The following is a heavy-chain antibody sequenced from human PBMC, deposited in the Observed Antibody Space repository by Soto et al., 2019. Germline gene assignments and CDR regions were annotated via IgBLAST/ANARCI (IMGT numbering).Heavy chain of an antibody. CDR1: GVTFSVYG. V-gene: IGHV3-30*03. CDR2: VSDDGITT. CDR3: ARKGDHVIGPDAYSFDY. J-gene: IGHJ4*02. Sequence: AGSLRLHGAPSGVTFSVYGMHWLRQAPGKGLQWVAVVSDDGITTYYAESVKGRFTVSRDSSKSSLYLQMNSLRTEDTAVYYCARKGDHVIGPDAYSFDYWGQGT. D-gene: IGHD3-16*01.